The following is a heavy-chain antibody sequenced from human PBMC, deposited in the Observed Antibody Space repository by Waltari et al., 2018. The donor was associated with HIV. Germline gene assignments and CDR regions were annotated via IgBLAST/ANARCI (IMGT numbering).Heavy chain of an antibody. CDR1: GGSRTSSSYY. CDR3: ARSFSGYSNYFDP. D-gene: IGHD4-4*01. CDR2: MSYSGST. V-gene: IGHV4-39*01. Sequence: QLQLQGSGPGRVKSSETLSLTCTVSGGSRTSSSYYWGRVRQPPGKGLEWIGSMSYSGSTYHNPSLRSRLTISVDTSKNQFSLKLTSVTAADTAVYYCARSFSGYSNYFDPWGQGTLVTVSS. J-gene: IGHJ5*02.